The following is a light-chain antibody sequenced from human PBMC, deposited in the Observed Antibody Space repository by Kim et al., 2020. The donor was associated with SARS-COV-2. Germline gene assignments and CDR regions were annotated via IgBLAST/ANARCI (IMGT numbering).Light chain of an antibody. Sequence: VSTGQTVSITCSGDKLGDKYACWYQQKPGQSPVLVIYQDSKRPSGIPERFSGSNSGNTATLTISGTQAMDEADYYCQAWDSSTEVFGGGTQLTVL. J-gene: IGLJ3*02. CDR2: QDS. CDR3: QAWDSSTEV. V-gene: IGLV3-1*01. CDR1: KLGDKY.